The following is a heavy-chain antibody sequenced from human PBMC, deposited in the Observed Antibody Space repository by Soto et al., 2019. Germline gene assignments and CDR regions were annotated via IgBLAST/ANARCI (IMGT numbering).Heavy chain of an antibody. CDR1: GFTFTTSA. Sequence: QMQLVQSGPEVKKPGTSVNVSCKASGFTFTTSAVQWVRQARGQRLEWMGWIVVGSGNTNYAQKFQERVTFTSDMSTSTAYMELSSLSSEDTAVYYCATDGAYCGSYHDYWGQGTLVTVSS. D-gene: IGHD1-26*01. J-gene: IGHJ4*02. CDR3: ATDGAYCGSYHDY. V-gene: IGHV1-58*01. CDR2: IVVGSGNT.